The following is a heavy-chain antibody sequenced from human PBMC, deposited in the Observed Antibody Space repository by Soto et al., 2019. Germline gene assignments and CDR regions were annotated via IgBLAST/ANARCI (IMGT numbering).Heavy chain of an antibody. V-gene: IGHV2-26*01. Sequence: QVTLKETGPVLVKPTETLTLTCTVSGFSLNNSRMAVSWIRQPPGKALEWLAHIFSNDEKSYSTSLKSRLTISKDTSKSQVVITMTNMDPLDTATYYCARVVGATIAWFVPWGQGTLVTVSS. CDR1: GFSLNNSRMA. CDR2: IFSNDEK. J-gene: IGHJ5*02. CDR3: ARVVGATIAWFVP. D-gene: IGHD1-26*01.